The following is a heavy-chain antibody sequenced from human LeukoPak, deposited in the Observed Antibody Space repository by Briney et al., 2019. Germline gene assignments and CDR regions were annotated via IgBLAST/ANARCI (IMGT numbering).Heavy chain of an antibody. CDR3: ARGRGYSGSSWTQDAFDI. CDR2: IYPGDSDT. J-gene: IGHJ3*02. Sequence: GESLKISCKGSGYSFTSYWIGWVRQMPGKGLEWMGIIYPGDSDTRYSPSFQGQVTISADKSISTAYLQWSSLRSEDTAVYYCARGRGYSGSSWTQDAFDIWGQGTMVTVSS. D-gene: IGHD6-13*01. V-gene: IGHV5-51*01. CDR1: GYSFTSYW.